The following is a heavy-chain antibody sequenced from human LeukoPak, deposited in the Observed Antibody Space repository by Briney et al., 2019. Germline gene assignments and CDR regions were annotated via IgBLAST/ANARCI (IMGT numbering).Heavy chain of an antibody. CDR2: ISYDGSKK. J-gene: IGHJ4*02. V-gene: IGHV3-30*04. CDR1: GFTFNSYA. D-gene: IGHD3-16*01. Sequence: GGSLRLSCAASGFTFNSYAIYWVRQRPGKGLEWVAVISYDGSKKYYADSVKGRFSISRDSSNNTAYLEMNSLRADDTAVYFCARDVISRNMITLGLGYWGQGTLVTVSS. CDR3: ARDVISRNMITLGLGY.